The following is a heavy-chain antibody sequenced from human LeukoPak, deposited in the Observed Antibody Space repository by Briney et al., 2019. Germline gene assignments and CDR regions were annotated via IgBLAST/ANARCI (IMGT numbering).Heavy chain of an antibody. CDR1: GFTFSSYS. D-gene: IGHD1-26*01. CDR2: TRNKANSYTT. Sequence: GGSLRLSCAASGFTFSSYSMGWVRQAPGKGLEWVGRTRNKANSYTTEYAASVKGRFTISRDDSKNSLYLQMNSLKTEDTAVYYCARVRSGSLDYWGQGTLVTVSS. CDR3: ARVRSGSLDY. V-gene: IGHV3-72*01. J-gene: IGHJ4*02.